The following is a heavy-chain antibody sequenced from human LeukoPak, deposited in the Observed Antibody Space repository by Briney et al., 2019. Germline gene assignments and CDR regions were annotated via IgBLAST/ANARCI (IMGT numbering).Heavy chain of an antibody. J-gene: IGHJ4*02. CDR3: ARVRAYYGGDCYAGYFDY. V-gene: IGHV4-59*01. CDR1: GGSISSYY. Sequence: PSETLSLTCTVSGGSISSYYWSWIRQPPGKGLEWIGYIYYSGSTNYNPSLKSRVTISVDTSKNQFSLKLSSVTAADTAVYYCARVRAYYGGDCYAGYFDYWGQGTLVTVSS. D-gene: IGHD2-21*02. CDR2: IYYSGST.